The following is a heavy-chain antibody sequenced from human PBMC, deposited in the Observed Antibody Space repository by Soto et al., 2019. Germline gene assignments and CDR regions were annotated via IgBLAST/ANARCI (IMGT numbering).Heavy chain of an antibody. CDR3: ARDSYDFWSGYFASVGWFDP. CDR1: GYTFTSYD. D-gene: IGHD3-3*01. V-gene: IGHV1-8*01. CDR2: MNPNSGNT. J-gene: IGHJ5*02. Sequence: GASVKVSCKASGYTFTSYDINWVRQATGQGLEWMGWMNPNSGNTGYAQKFQGRVTMTRNTSISTAYMELSSLRSEDTAVYYCARDSYDFWSGYFASVGWFDPWGQGTLVTVSS.